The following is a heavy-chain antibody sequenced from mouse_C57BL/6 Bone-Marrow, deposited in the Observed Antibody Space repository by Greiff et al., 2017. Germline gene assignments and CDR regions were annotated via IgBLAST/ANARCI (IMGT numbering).Heavy chain of an antibody. J-gene: IGHJ2*01. CDR1: GYAFSSSW. Sequence: QVQLQQSGPELVKPGASVTISCKASGYAFSSSWMNWVKQRPGKGLEWIGRIYPGDGDTNYNGTFKGKATLTEDTSSSTDYLQLSTLTSEDSAVYFCARKGDYWGQGTTLTVSS. CDR2: IYPGDGDT. CDR3: ARKGDY. V-gene: IGHV1-82*01.